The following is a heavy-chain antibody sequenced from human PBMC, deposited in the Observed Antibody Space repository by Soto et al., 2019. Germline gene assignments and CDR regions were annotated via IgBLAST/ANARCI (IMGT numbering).Heavy chain of an antibody. V-gene: IGHV4-34*01. CDR3: ARYSGYDYYYGMDV. Sequence: QVQLQQWGAGLLKPSETLSLTCAVYGGSFSGYYWSWIRQPPGKGLEWIGEINHSGSTNYNPSLKRRVTISVDTSKNQFSLKLSYVTAAETAVYYCARYSGYDYYYGMDVWGQGTTVTVSS. CDR2: INHSGST. CDR1: GGSFSGYY. J-gene: IGHJ6*02. D-gene: IGHD1-26*01.